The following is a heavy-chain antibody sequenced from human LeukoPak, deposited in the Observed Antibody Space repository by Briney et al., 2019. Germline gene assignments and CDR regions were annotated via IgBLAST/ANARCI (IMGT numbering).Heavy chain of an antibody. D-gene: IGHD2-15*01. Sequence: GGSLRLSCAASGFTFSSYAMSWARLAPGKGLEWVSGTSGSGGSTYYAGSVEGRFTISRDNSKNTLYLQMNSLRVEDTAVYYCAKNGGSQCYSHLDSWGQGTLVTVSS. CDR1: GFTFSSYA. CDR3: AKNGGSQCYSHLDS. V-gene: IGHV3-23*01. J-gene: IGHJ4*02. CDR2: TSGSGGST.